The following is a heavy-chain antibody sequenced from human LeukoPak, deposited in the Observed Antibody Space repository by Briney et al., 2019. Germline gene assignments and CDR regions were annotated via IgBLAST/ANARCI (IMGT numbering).Heavy chain of an antibody. CDR1: GGSISSSSYY. J-gene: IGHJ5*02. D-gene: IGHD3-3*01. Sequence: SETLSLTCTVSGGSISSSSYYWSWIRQPPGKGLEWIGYIYYSGSTNYNPSLKSRVTISVDTSKNQFSLKLSSVTAADTAVYYCARGVTIFGGNWFDPWGQGTLVTVSS. V-gene: IGHV4-61*01. CDR2: IYYSGST. CDR3: ARGVTIFGGNWFDP.